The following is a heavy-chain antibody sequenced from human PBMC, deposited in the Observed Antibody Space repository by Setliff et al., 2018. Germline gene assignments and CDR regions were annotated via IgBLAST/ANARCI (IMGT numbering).Heavy chain of an antibody. CDR3: ARNRVALYDAFDI. Sequence: GESLKISCKGSGYSFTDYWIGWVRQMPGEGLEWMGFIHPSNSDTVYSPSFQGQVTISADRSITTAYLQWSSLKASDTAIYYCARNRVALYDAFDIWGQGTMVTVSS. V-gene: IGHV5-51*01. J-gene: IGHJ3*02. D-gene: IGHD5-12*01. CDR1: GYSFTDYW. CDR2: IHPSNSDT.